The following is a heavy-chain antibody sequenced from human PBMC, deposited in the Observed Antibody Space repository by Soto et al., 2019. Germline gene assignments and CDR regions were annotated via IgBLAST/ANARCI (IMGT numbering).Heavy chain of an antibody. D-gene: IGHD2-15*01. V-gene: IGHV1-18*01. J-gene: IGHJ4*02. CDR1: GYTFTSYG. CDR2: ISAYNGNT. Sequence: QVQLVQSGAEVKKPGASVKVSCKASGYTFTSYGISWVRQAPGQGLEWMGWISAYNGNTNYAQKLQGRVTMTTETSTSTGYMGLRSLRSDDTAVYYCARGVVAATRIYYFDYWGQGTLVTVSS. CDR3: ARGVVAATRIYYFDY.